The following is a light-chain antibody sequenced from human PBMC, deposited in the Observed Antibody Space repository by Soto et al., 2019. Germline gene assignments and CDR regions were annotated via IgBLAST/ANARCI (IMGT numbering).Light chain of an antibody. Sequence: GDRVTITCRSSQSISSWLAWYQQKPGKAPKLLIYDASSLESGVPSRFSGSGSGTEFTLTISSLQPDDFAVYHCQHYNSWPRTWTFGQGTKWIS. CDR3: QHYNSWPRTWT. CDR2: DAS. CDR1: QSISSW. J-gene: IGKJ1*01. V-gene: IGKV1-5*01.